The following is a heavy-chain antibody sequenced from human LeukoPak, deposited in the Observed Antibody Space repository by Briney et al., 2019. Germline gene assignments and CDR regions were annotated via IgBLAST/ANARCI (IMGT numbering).Heavy chain of an antibody. CDR3: ARGRGGSRFDY. CDR1: GGTFSSYS. J-gene: IGHJ4*02. CDR2: IIPIFGTA. Sequence: SLKFSCKASGGTFSSYSIIWVRQAPGQGLEWMGGIIPIFGTANYAQKFQGRVTITADESTSTAYMELSSLRSEDTAVYYCARGRGGSRFDYWGQGTLVIVSS. V-gene: IGHV1-69*01. D-gene: IGHD3-16*01.